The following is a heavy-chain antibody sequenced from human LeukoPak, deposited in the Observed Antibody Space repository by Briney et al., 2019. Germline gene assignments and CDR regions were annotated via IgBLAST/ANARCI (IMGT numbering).Heavy chain of an antibody. CDR1: GYTFTSYG. D-gene: IGHD1-14*01. V-gene: IGHV1-18*01. CDR3: ARALRVSPRWYFDY. CDR2: ISAYNGNT. Sequence: ASVKVSCKASGYTFTSYGISWVRQAPGQGLEWMGWISAYNGNTNYAQKLQGRVTMTTDTSTSTAYMELRSLRSGDTAVYYCARALRVSPRWYFDYWGQGTLVTVSS. J-gene: IGHJ4*02.